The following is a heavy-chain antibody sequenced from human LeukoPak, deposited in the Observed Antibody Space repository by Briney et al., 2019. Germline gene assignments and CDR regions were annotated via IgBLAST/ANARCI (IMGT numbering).Heavy chain of an antibody. V-gene: IGHV1-2*02. D-gene: IGHD3-10*01. Sequence: ASVKVSCKASGYTFTGYYIHWVRQAPGQGLEWMGWIHPNSGGTNYAQKFRGRVTMTRDTSISTAYMELSRLRSDDTAVYYCARGVGLWFGGPGAEYFQHWGQGTLVTVSS. J-gene: IGHJ1*01. CDR3: ARGVGLWFGGPGAEYFQH. CDR2: IHPNSGGT. CDR1: GYTFTGYY.